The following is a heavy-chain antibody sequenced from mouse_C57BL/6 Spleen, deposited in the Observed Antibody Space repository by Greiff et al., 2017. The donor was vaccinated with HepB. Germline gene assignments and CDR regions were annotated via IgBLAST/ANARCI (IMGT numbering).Heavy chain of an antibody. CDR3: ARDYGSSYVDFDV. D-gene: IGHD1-1*01. V-gene: IGHV1-80*01. Sequence: VKLVESGAELVKPGASAKISCKASGYAFSSYWMNWVKQRPGKGLEWIGQIYPGDGDTNYNGKFKGKATLTADKSSSTAYMQLSSLTSEDSAVYFCARDYGSSYVDFDVSGTGTTVTVSS. CDR2: IYPGDGDT. CDR1: GYAFSSYW. J-gene: IGHJ1*03.